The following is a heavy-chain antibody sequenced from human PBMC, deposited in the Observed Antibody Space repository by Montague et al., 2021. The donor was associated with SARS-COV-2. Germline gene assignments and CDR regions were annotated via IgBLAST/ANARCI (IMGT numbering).Heavy chain of an antibody. J-gene: IGHJ6*02. CDR1: GDSISTSQYY. V-gene: IGHV4-39*01. CDR2: IYYSGGT. CDR3: ASLNIVARTDYYYGTDV. D-gene: IGHD5-12*01. Sequence: SETLSLTCTVSGDSISTSQYYWGWIRQPPGKGLEWIGTIYYSGGTYYNPSLKSRITISEDTSKNQFSLRLSSVTAADTAVYYCASLNIVARTDYYYGTDVWGRGTTVTVSS.